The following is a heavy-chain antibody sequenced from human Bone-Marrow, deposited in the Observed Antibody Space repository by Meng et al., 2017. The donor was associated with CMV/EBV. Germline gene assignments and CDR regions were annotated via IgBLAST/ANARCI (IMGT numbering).Heavy chain of an antibody. D-gene: IGHD3-22*01. CDR2: INNFGDIT. V-gene: IGHV3-23*01. Sequence: GESLKISCAASGFTFSSYAVNWVRQIPGKGLEWVSTINNFGDITNYADSVKGRFTISRDNSKNTIYLQMSSLRAEDTAIYYCARADMRVVITTILDFGSFDYWGQGALVTVSS. CDR1: GFTFSSYA. J-gene: IGHJ4*02. CDR3: ARADMRVVITTILDFGSFDY.